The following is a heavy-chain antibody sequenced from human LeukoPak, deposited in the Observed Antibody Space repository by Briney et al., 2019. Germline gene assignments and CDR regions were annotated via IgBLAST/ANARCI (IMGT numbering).Heavy chain of an antibody. D-gene: IGHD3-22*01. CDR2: IWYDGSNK. V-gene: IGHV3-33*01. J-gene: IGHJ4*02. CDR1: GFTFSDYG. CDR3: VRELPPVVQYYFDN. Sequence: PGRSLRLSCAASGFTFSDYGMHWVRQAPGKGLEWVAVIWYDGSNKYYADSVKGRFTISRDNSRNTLYLQMNSLRAEDTAVYYCVRELPPVVQYYFDNWGQGTLVTVSS.